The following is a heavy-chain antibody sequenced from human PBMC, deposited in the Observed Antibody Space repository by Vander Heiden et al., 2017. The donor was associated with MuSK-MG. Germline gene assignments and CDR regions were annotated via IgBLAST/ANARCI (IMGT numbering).Heavy chain of an antibody. CDR1: GFTFSSDA. D-gene: IGHD3-3*01. J-gene: IGHJ4*02. CDR2: ISYDGSNK. CDR3: ARDPIYDFWSGYFDY. Sequence: QVQLVESGGGVVQPGRSLRLSCAASGFTFSSDAMHWVRQAPGKGLEWVAVISYDGSNKYYADSVKGRFTISRDNSKNTLYLQMNSLRAEDTAVYYCARDPIYDFWSGYFDYWGQGTLVTVSS. V-gene: IGHV3-30-3*01.